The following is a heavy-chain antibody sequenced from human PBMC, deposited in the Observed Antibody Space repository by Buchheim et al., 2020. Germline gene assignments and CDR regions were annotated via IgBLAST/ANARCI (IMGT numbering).Heavy chain of an antibody. CDR3: ARQLARSIAVDGRDY. CDR2: IYTSGST. J-gene: IGHJ4*02. CDR1: GGSISSGSYY. Sequence: QVQLQESGPGLVKPSQTLSLTCTVSGGSISSGSYYWSWIRQPAGKGLEWIGRIYTSGSTNYNPSLKSRVTISVDTSKNQFSLKLSSVTAADTAVYYCARQLARSIAVDGRDYWGQGTL. D-gene: IGHD6-19*01. V-gene: IGHV4-61*02.